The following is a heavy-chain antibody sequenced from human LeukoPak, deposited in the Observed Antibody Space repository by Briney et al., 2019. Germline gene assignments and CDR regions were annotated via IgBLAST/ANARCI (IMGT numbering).Heavy chain of an antibody. CDR2: VSSTGGTT. Sequence: GGSLRLSCTASGFTFGDYAMTWVRQAPGKGLEWVSAVSSTGGTTYYADSVKGRFTISRDNSKNTLFLQMNSLRAEDTAVYYCARDGEYCGGDCLDYWGQGTLVTVSS. D-gene: IGHD2-21*02. J-gene: IGHJ4*02. CDR1: GFTFGDYA. V-gene: IGHV3-23*01. CDR3: ARDGEYCGGDCLDY.